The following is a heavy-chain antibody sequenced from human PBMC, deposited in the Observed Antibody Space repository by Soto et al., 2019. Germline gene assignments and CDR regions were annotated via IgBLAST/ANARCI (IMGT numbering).Heavy chain of an antibody. D-gene: IGHD2-15*01. Sequence: QVQLVESGGGVVQPGRSLRLSCAASGFTFSSYGMHWVRQAPGKGLEWVAVIWYDGRNKYYADSVKGRFTISRDNSKNTLCLQMTSLIAEEPAVYYCVRHLLLRDGMAVCGRGNTVTVSS. V-gene: IGHV3-33*01. J-gene: IGHJ6*02. CDR3: VRHLLLRDGMAV. CDR2: IWYDGRNK. CDR1: GFTFSSYG.